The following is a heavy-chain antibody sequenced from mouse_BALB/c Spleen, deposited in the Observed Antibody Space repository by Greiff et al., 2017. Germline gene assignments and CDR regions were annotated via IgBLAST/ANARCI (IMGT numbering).Heavy chain of an antibody. V-gene: IGHV14-3*02. J-gene: IGHJ3*01. CDR2: IDPANGNT. CDR3: ARFPINDWLFAY. Sequence: EVQLQQSGAELVKPGASVKLSCTASGFNIKDTYMHWVKQRPEQGLEWIGRIDPANGNTKYDPKFQGKATITADTSSNTAYLQLSSLTSEDTAVYYCARFPINDWLFAYWGQGTLVTVSA. CDR1: GFNIKDTY. D-gene: IGHD2-4*01.